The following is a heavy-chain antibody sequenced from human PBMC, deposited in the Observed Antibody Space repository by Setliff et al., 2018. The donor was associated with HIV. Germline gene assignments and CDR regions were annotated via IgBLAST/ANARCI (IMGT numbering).Heavy chain of an antibody. CDR1: GYTFTIYG. Sequence: ASVKVSCKASGYTFTIYGITWVRQAPGQGLEWMGWISGYNGKTNYAQKYQDRVTMTTNISTSMAYMEVGGLTSDDTAVYYCARRVIAVPGTDDAFDIWGHGTMVTVSS. CDR2: ISGYNGKT. CDR3: ARRVIAVPGTDDAFDI. V-gene: IGHV1-18*01. J-gene: IGHJ3*02. D-gene: IGHD6-19*01.